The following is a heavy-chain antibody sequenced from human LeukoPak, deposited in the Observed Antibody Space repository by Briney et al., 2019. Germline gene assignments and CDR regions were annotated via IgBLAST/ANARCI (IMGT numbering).Heavy chain of an antibody. J-gene: IGHJ4*02. D-gene: IGHD2-2*01. CDR2: IRYDGSNK. CDR1: GFTFSSYG. Sequence: GGSLRLSCAASGFTFSSYGMHWVRQAPGKGLEWVAFIRYDGSNKYYADSVKGRFTISRDNSKNTLYLQMNSLRAEDTAVYYCAKSAYCSSTSCDEPLDYWGQGTLVTVSS. CDR3: AKSAYCSSTSCDEPLDY. V-gene: IGHV3-30*02.